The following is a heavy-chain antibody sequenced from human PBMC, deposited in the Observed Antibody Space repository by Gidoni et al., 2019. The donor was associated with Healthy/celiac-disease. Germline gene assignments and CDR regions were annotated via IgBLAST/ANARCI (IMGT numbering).Heavy chain of an antibody. CDR3: AGVVVAGYFDY. Sequence: QQQLVQAGAEVKKPGATGTSSCKASGDTVTGYDMPWVRQAAGQGLEWMGWLIPNSGGTNYSQKFQGRVTLTRDTSISTAYMGLSRLRSDDTAVYYCAGVVVAGYFDYWCQGTLVTVSS. CDR2: LIPNSGGT. D-gene: IGHD6-19*01. J-gene: IGHJ4*02. CDR1: GDTVTGYD. V-gene: IGHV1-2*02.